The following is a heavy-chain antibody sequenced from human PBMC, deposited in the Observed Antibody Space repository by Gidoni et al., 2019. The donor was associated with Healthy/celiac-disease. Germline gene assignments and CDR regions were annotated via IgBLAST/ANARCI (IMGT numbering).Heavy chain of an antibody. D-gene: IGHD3-10*01. CDR1: GFTFSSYG. V-gene: IGHV3-33*01. J-gene: IGHJ4*02. CDR3: ARDFRRLVRGVTGYLDY. CDR2: IWYDGSNK. Sequence: QVQLVESGGGVVQPGWSLILSCAASGFTFSSYGMHWVRQAPGKGLGWVAVIWYDGSNKYYADSVKGRFTISRDNSKNTLYLQMNSLRAEDTAVYYCARDFRRLVRGVTGYLDYWGQGTLVTVSS.